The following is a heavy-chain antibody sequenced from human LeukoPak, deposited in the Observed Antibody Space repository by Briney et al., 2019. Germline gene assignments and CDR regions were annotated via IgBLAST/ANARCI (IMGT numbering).Heavy chain of an antibody. CDR1: GFTFSSYG. J-gene: IGHJ4*02. CDR3: ARKGSSSWYGGGWAY. CDR2: IWYDGSNK. Sequence: GTSLRLSCAASGFTFSSYGMQWVRQAPGKGLEWVAVIWYDGSNKYYADSVQGRFTVSRDNSQNTLSLQMNSLRPEDTAVFYCARKGSSSWYGGGWAYWGQGILVTVSS. V-gene: IGHV3-30*19. D-gene: IGHD6-13*01.